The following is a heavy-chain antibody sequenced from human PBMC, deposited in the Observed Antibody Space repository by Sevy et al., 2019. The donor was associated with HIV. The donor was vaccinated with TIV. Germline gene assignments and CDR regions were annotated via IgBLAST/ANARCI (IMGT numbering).Heavy chain of an antibody. CDR2: IRSKANSYAT. J-gene: IGHJ6*02. CDR1: GFTFSGSA. V-gene: IGHV3-73*01. Sequence: GGYLRLSCAASGFTFSGSAMHWVRQASGKGLEWVGRIRSKANSYATAYAASVKGRFTISRDDSKNTAYLQMNSLKTEETDVNYLTRRPLVVPAAVGYYGMDVWGQGTTVIVSS. D-gene: IGHD2-2*01. CDR3: TRRPLVVPAAVGYYGMDV.